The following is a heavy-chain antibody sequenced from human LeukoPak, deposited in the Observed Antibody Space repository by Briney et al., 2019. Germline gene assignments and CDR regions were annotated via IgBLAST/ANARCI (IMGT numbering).Heavy chain of an antibody. CDR3: ARDGVVRGVIVY. J-gene: IGHJ4*02. CDR1: GGTFSSYA. CDR2: IDPNSGGT. Sequence: ASVKVSCKASGGTFSSYAISWVRQAPGQGLEWMGWIDPNSGGTNYAQKFQGRLTMTRDTSISTAYMELRRLRSDDTAVYYCARDGVVRGVIVYWGQGNLVTVSS. V-gene: IGHV1-2*02. D-gene: IGHD3-10*01.